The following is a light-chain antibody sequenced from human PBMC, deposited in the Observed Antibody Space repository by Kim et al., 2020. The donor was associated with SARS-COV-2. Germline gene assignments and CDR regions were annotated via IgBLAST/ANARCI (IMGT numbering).Light chain of an antibody. J-gene: IGLJ2*01. CDR3: KAWDSGTVV. V-gene: IGLV3-1*01. CDR2: QDN. CDR1: ELGDKY. Sequence: SYELTQPPSVSVSPGQTASITCSGDELGDKYACWYQQKPGQAPVLVIYQDNKRPPGIPARFSGSNSENTATLTISGTQAMDEADYYCKAWDSGTVVFGGGTQLTVL.